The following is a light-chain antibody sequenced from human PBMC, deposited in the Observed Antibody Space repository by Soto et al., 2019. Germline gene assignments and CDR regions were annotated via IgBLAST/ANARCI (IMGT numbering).Light chain of an antibody. CDR2: EVS. Sequence: QSALTQPASVSGSPGQSITISCTGTSSDVGVYNYVSWYQQHPGKAPKLMIYEVSNRPSGVSNRFSGSKSGNTASLTISGLQAEDEADYYCSAYTRRSTYVFGTGTKV. J-gene: IGLJ1*01. V-gene: IGLV2-14*01. CDR3: SAYTRRSTYV. CDR1: SSDVGVYNY.